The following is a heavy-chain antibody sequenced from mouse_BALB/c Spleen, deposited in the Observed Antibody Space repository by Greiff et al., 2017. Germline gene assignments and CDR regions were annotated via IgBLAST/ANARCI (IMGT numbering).Heavy chain of an antibody. CDR2: ISSGGST. Sequence: DVMLVESGGGLVKPGGSLKLSCAASGFTFSSYAMSWVRQTPVKRLEWVASISSGGSTYYPDSVKGRFTISRDNARNILYLQMSSLRSEDTAMYYCARGPFTTATDFDYWGQGTTLTGSS. V-gene: IGHV5-6-5*01. CDR3: ARGPFTTATDFDY. J-gene: IGHJ2*01. D-gene: IGHD1-2*01. CDR1: GFTFSSYA.